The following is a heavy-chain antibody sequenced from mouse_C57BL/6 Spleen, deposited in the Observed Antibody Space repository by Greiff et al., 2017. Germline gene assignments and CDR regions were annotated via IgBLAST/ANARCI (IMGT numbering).Heavy chain of an antibody. CDR2: ISDGGSYT. Sequence: EVKLVESGGGLVKPGGSLKLSCAASGFTFSSYAMSWVRQTPEKRLEWVATISDGGSYTYYPDNVKGRFTISRDNAKNNLYLQMSHLKSEDTAVYYCAREGYDYDVGYWGQGTTLTVSS. V-gene: IGHV5-4*01. J-gene: IGHJ2*01. CDR1: GFTFSSYA. CDR3: AREGYDYDVGY. D-gene: IGHD2-4*01.